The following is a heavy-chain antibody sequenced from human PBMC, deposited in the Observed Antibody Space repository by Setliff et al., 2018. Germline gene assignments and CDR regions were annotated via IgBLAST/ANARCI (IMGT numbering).Heavy chain of an antibody. Sequence: SVKVSCKASGGTFSSYAISWVRQAPGQGLEWMGGIIPILGIANYAQKFQGRVTITADESTSTAYMELSSLRSADTAVYYCARDRGGGNYADYWGQGTLVTVSS. CDR2: IIPILGIA. V-gene: IGHV1-69*10. J-gene: IGHJ4*02. CDR1: GGTFSSYA. CDR3: ARDRGGGNYADY. D-gene: IGHD2-15*01.